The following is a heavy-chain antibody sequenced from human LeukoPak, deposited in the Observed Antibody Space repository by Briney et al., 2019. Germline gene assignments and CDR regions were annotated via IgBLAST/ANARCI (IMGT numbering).Heavy chain of an antibody. J-gene: IGHJ6*02. CDR1: GGTFSSYA. CDR3: ARDYCSGGSCYSSYYYGMDV. V-gene: IGHV1-69*13. CDR2: IIPIFGTA. D-gene: IGHD2-15*01. Sequence: SVKVSCKASGGTFSSYAISWVRQAPGQGLEWMGGIIPIFGTANYAQKFQGTVTITADESTSTAYMELSSLRSEDTAVCYCARDYCSGGSCYSSYYYGMDVWGQGTTVTVSS.